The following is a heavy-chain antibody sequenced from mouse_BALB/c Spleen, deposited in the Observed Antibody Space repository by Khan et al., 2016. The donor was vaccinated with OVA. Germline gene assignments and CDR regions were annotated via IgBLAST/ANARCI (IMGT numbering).Heavy chain of an antibody. D-gene: IGHD2-2*01. CDR2: IDPFSGDT. CDR3: TRHGYVAWFTY. J-gene: IGHJ3*01. CDR1: GYSFTTYY. Sequence: VQLKESGPELMKPGASGKISCKASGYSFTTYYIHWVKQSHGKSLEWIGYIDPFSGDTNYNQKFKGLATLTVDKSSSTAYIHISNLTSKYSAVYYCTRHGYVAWFTYWGQGTLVTVSA. V-gene: IGHV1S135*01.